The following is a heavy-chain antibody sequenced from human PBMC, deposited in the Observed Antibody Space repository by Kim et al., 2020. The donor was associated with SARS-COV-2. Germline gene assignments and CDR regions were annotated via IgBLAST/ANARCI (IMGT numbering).Heavy chain of an antibody. V-gene: IGHV5-51*01. Sequence: GESLKISCKGSGYSFPTYWIGWVRQMPGKGLEWMGIIYPGDSDTTYSPSFQGQVTISADKSISTAYLQWSSLKASDTAMYYCARLFYDSSAYRTFDYWGQGPLVTVSS. D-gene: IGHD3-22*01. CDR2: IYPGDSDT. CDR1: GYSFPTYW. CDR3: ARLFYDSSAYRTFDY. J-gene: IGHJ4*02.